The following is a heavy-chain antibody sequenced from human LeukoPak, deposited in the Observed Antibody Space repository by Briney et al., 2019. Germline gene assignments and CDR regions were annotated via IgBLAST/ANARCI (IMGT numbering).Heavy chain of an antibody. CDR3: ARDIRRGYSYGYGEY. J-gene: IGHJ4*02. Sequence: PGGSLRVSCAAPGFTVSSNYMSWVRQTPGKGLEWVSVIYSGGSTYYADSVKGRFTISRDNSKNTLYLQMNSLRAEDTAVYYCARDIRRGYSYGYGEYWGQGTLVTVSS. CDR1: GFTVSSNY. V-gene: IGHV3-53*01. CDR2: IYSGGST. D-gene: IGHD5-18*01.